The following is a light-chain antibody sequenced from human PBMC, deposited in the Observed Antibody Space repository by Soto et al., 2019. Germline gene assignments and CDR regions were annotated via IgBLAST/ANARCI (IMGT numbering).Light chain of an antibody. CDR2: AAS. CDR1: QGIRND. J-gene: IGKJ2*01. CDR3: QQAKSFPYT. Sequence: TQMTQSPSSLSASVGDRVTITCLASQGIRNDLVLYQQKPGKAPKPLISAASTLQSGVPSRFSGRGSGPEFTLTISSLQPEDFATYYCQQAKSFPYTFGQGAKVDI. V-gene: IGKV1-17*01.